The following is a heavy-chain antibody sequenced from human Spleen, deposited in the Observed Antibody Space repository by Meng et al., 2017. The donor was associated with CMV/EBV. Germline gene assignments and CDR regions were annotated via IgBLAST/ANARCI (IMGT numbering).Heavy chain of an antibody. CDR3: ARDRNYAVFDY. D-gene: IGHD1-7*01. CDR1: GVSVSSATYC. J-gene: IGHJ4*02. CDR2: IYYTGST. Sequence: CGVSGVSVSSATYCWHWIRLPPGKGLEWIGYIYYTGSTSQNPSLKRRVTLSVDTSKNQVTLKLNSVTAADTAVYYCARDRNYAVFDYWGRGTLVTVSS. V-gene: IGHV4-61*01.